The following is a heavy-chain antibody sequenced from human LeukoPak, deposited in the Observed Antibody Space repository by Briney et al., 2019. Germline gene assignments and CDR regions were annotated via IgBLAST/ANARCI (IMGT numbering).Heavy chain of an antibody. D-gene: IGHD5-24*01. Sequence: SETLSLTCTVSGGSITSNSYYWGWIRQPPGNGLEWIGGIYYSGSTYYNPSLKSRVTISVDTSKNQCSLELSSVNAADTAVYYCARGRRDGYMLLWEDYWGQGTLVTVSS. CDR3: ARGRRDGYMLLWEDY. CDR2: IYYSGST. CDR1: GGSITSNSYY. V-gene: IGHV4-39*07. J-gene: IGHJ4*02.